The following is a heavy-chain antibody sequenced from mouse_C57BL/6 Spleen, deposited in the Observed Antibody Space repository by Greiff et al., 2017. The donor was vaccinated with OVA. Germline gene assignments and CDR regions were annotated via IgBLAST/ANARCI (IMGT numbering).Heavy chain of an antibody. CDR2: IYPGDGDT. V-gene: IGHV1-82*01. Sequence: QVQLQQSGPELVKPGASVKISCKASGYAFSSSWMNWVKQRPGKGLEWIGRIYPGDGDTNYNGKFKGKATLTADKSSSTAYMQLSSLTSEDSAVYCCAREGGQRRLHFDYWGQGTTLTVSS. D-gene: IGHD3-2*02. CDR1: GYAFSSSW. J-gene: IGHJ2*01. CDR3: AREGGQRRLHFDY.